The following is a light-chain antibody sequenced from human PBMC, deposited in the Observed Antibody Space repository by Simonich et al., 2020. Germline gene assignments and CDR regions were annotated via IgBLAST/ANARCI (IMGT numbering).Light chain of an antibody. CDR2: GTS. J-gene: IGLJ3*02. CDR1: SSNIGSNT. Sequence: QSVLTQPPSASGTPGQRVTISCSGSSSNIGSNTVNWYQQLPGTAPKLLIYGTSNRPSGAPDRFAGSKSGTSASLAITGLQAEDEADYYCQSYDSSLSGWVFGGGTKLTVL. CDR3: QSYDSSLSGWV. V-gene: IGLV1-40*01.